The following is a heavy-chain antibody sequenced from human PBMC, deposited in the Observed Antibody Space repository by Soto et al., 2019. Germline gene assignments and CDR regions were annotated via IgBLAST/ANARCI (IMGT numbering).Heavy chain of an antibody. CDR1: GFSLSTSGVG. CDR2: IYWDDDK. Sequence: SRPTLVNPTQTLTLTCTVSGFSLSTSGVGVGWIRQPPGKALEWLALIYWDDDKRYSPSLKSRLTITKDTSKNQVVLTMTNMDPVDTATYYCADKPRRLPPYYFDYWGQGTLVPV. J-gene: IGHJ4*02. V-gene: IGHV2-5*02. D-gene: IGHD6-25*01. CDR3: ADKPRRLPPYYFDY.